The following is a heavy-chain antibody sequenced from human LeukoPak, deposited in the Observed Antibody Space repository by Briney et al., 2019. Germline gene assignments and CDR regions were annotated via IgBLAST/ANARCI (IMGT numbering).Heavy chain of an antibody. Sequence: GGSLRLSCAASGFTFSTYAMTWVRQAPGKGLEWVSLISGSGGSTYYADSVKGRFTISRDNSKNTLYLQMNSLRAEDTAVYYCARDPLNYYGSGSYYMWGQGTLVTVSS. CDR3: ARDPLNYYGSGSYYM. J-gene: IGHJ4*02. CDR2: ISGSGGST. D-gene: IGHD3-10*01. CDR1: GFTFSTYA. V-gene: IGHV3-23*01.